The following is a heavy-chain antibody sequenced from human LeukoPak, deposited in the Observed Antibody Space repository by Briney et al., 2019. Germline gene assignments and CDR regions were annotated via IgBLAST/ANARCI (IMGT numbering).Heavy chain of an antibody. CDR1: GFTFSGAW. V-gene: IGHV3-15*01. CDR3: TTLLVGAHYYDSSGYYYGRKPPKRTPYYYYMDV. Sequence: GGSLRLSCTASGFTFSGAWMSWVRQAPGKGLEWVGRIKSKTDGGTTDYAAPVKGRFTISRDDSKNTLYLQMNSLKTEDTAVYYCTTLLVGAHYYDSSGYYYGRKPPKRTPYYYYMDVWGKGTTVTISS. D-gene: IGHD3-22*01. CDR2: IKSKTDGGTT. J-gene: IGHJ6*03.